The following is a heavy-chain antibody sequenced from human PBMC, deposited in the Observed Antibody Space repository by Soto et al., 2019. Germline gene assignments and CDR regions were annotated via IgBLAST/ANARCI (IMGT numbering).Heavy chain of an antibody. Sequence: QVPLVQSGAEVKKPGASVKVSCKASGYTFTSYAMHWVRQAPGQRLEWMGWINAGNGNTKYSQKFQGRVTITRDTSASTAYMELSSLRSEDTAVYYCARVRGLTFIAVGYWGQGTLVTVSS. CDR1: GYTFTSYA. V-gene: IGHV1-3*01. J-gene: IGHJ4*02. CDR2: INAGNGNT. CDR3: ARVRGLTFIAVGY. D-gene: IGHD6-19*01.